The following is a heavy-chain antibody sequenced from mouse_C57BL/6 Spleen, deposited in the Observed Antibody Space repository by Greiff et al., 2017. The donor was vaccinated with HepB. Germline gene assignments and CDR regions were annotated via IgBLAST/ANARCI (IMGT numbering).Heavy chain of an antibody. CDR2: INPNNGGT. J-gene: IGHJ2*01. D-gene: IGHD2-3*01. CDR3: ARSIYDGYSDY. Sequence: EVQLQQSGPELVKPGASVKISCKASGYTFTDYYMNWVKQSHGKSLEWIGDINPNNGGTSYNQKFKGKATLTVDKSSSTAYMELRSLTSEDSAVYYCARSIYDGYSDYWGQGTTLTVSS. CDR1: GYTFTDYY. V-gene: IGHV1-26*01.